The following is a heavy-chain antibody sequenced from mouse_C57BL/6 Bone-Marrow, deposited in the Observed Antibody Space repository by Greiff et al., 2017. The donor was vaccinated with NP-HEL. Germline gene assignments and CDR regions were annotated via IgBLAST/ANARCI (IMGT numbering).Heavy chain of an antibody. Sequence: EVKLQESGPGLVKPSQSLSLTCSVTGYSITSGYYWNWIRQFPGNKLEWMGYISYDGSNNYNPSLKNRISITRDTSKNQFFLKLNSVTTEDTATYYCARGRGKLYAMDYWGQGTSVTVSS. V-gene: IGHV3-6*01. CDR3: ARGRGKLYAMDY. D-gene: IGHD2-1*01. CDR1: GYSITSGYY. J-gene: IGHJ4*01. CDR2: ISYDGSN.